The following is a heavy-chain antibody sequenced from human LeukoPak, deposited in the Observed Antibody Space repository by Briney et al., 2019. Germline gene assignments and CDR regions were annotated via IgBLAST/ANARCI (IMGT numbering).Heavy chain of an antibody. CDR2: ISASGGTS. CDR1: GFTFNSFA. CDR3: AKDDVEMATIF. V-gene: IGHV3-23*01. D-gene: IGHD5-24*01. J-gene: IGHJ4*02. Sequence: GGSLRLSCAASGFTFNSFAMSWVRQAPGKGREWVSGISASGGTSYYADSVKGRFTISRDNSNDTLYLQMNSLGAEDTAVYYCAKDDVEMATIFGGQGTLVTVSS.